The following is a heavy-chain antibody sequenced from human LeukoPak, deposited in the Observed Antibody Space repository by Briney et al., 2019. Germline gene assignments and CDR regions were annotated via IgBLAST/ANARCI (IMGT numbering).Heavy chain of an antibody. CDR3: ARGPVYWYFDL. CDR1: GYTLTSYD. CDR2: MNPNSGNT. J-gene: IGHJ2*01. V-gene: IGHV1-8*01. D-gene: IGHD3-16*01. Sequence: GASVKVSCKASGYTLTSYDINWVRQAAGQGLEWMGWMNPNSGNTEYAQKFQGRVTMTRNTAINTAYMELSSLRFEDTAVYYCARGPVYWYFDLWGRGTPVIVSS.